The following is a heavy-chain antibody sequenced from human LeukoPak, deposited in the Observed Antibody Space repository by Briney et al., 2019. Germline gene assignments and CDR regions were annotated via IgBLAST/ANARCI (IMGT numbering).Heavy chain of an antibody. Sequence: ASVKVSCKASGYTFTSYGVSWVRQAPGQGLEWMGCISAYNGNTNYAQKLQGRVTMTTDTSTSTAYMELRSLRSDDTAVYYCASPSSVVPAVWDAFDIWGQGTMVTVSS. V-gene: IGHV1-18*01. D-gene: IGHD2-2*01. CDR1: GYTFTSYG. CDR2: ISAYNGNT. CDR3: ASPSSVVPAVWDAFDI. J-gene: IGHJ3*02.